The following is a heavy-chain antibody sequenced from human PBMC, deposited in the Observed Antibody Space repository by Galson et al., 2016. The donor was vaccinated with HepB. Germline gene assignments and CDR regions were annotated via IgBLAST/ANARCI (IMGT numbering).Heavy chain of an antibody. CDR2: ISTYSGDT. J-gene: IGHJ4*02. D-gene: IGHD2/OR15-2a*01. CDR3: VRDRDRTFDY. V-gene: IGHV1-18*01. CDR1: GYTFTTYG. Sequence: SVKVSCKASGYTFTTYGISWVRQAPGQGLEWMGWISTYSGDTNHAQELQGRVTMTTDRSTNTAYMELRNLKSDDTAVYYGVRDRDRTFDYWGQGTLVTVSS.